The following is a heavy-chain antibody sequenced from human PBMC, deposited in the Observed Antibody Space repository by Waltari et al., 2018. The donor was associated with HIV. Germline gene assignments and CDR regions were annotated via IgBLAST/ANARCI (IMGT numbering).Heavy chain of an antibody. CDR3: ARPSAFTIFGILTPFDY. D-gene: IGHD3-3*01. Sequence: VQVVQSGAEVKKPGVSVKVSCTTSGYTFTDYYIHWVRQAPGQGLVWMRWNKPKNGDTKFAQKFQGRVTLTRDTSITTTYLELNSLRFDDAAIYYCARPSAFTIFGILTPFDYWGQGTLVTVSS. CDR2: NKPKNGDT. V-gene: IGHV1-2*02. J-gene: IGHJ4*02. CDR1: GYTFTDYY.